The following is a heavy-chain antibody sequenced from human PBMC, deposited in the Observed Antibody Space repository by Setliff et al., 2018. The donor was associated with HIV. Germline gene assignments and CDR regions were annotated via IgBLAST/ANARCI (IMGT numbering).Heavy chain of an antibody. D-gene: IGHD1-26*01. J-gene: IGHJ3*02. V-gene: IGHV4-4*02. CDR1: SESINIHNW. CDR3: ARGRQIGVEGDAAYDI. CDR2: IYYSGST. Sequence: PSETLSLTCVVSSESINIHNWWTWVRQPPGKGLEWIGEIYYSGSTDYNPSLKSRVTISVDKSKKQLSLRLTSVTAADTAVYFCARGRQIGVEGDAAYDIWGQGSVVTVSS.